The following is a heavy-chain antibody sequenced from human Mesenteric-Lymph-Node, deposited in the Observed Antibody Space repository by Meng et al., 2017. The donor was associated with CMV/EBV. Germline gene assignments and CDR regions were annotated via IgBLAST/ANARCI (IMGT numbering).Heavy chain of an antibody. D-gene: IGHD2-2*01. CDR2: SNTANGDT. J-gene: IGHJ2*01. CDR1: TRSA. V-gene: IGHV1-3*04. Sequence: TRSAIHWVRQAPGQRLEWLGWSNTANGDTKYSQRFQGRVTITRDTSESTAYMELNSLTSEDTAVFYCARDTKGYCDSTSCYWYLDLWGRGTLVTVSS. CDR3: ARDTKGYCDSTSCYWYLDL.